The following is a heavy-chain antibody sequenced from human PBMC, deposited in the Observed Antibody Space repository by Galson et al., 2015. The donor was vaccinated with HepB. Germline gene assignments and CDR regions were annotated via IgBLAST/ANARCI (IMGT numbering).Heavy chain of an antibody. CDR3: AREAGLAAVDTQNFDY. CDR2: ISAYNGST. D-gene: IGHD6-13*01. J-gene: IGHJ4*02. Sequence: SVKVSCKASGYTFTSYGISWVRQAPGQGLEWMGWISAYNGSTNYAQKLQGRVTMTTDTSTSTAYMELRSLRSDDTAVYYCAREAGLAAVDTQNFDYWGQGTLVTVSS. V-gene: IGHV1-18*04. CDR1: GYTFTSYG.